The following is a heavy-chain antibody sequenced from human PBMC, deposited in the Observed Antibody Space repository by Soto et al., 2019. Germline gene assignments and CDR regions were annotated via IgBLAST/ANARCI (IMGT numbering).Heavy chain of an antibody. J-gene: IGHJ6*02. V-gene: IGHV3-21*01. CDR2: ISSSISSL. D-gene: IGHD3-22*01. CDR3: ARAHPPDSSGHCPGGYYGMDV. Sequence: PGGSLRLSCASSVFTFSSYSMNWARQATGKGLEWVSSISSSISSLYYADSVKRRFTIARDNAKNSLYLQMSSLRAEDTAVYYCARAHPPDSSGHCPGGYYGMDVWGQGTTVTVSS. CDR1: VFTFSSYS.